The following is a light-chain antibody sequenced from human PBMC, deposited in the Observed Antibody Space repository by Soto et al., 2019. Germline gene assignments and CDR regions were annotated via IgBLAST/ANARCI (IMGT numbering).Light chain of an antibody. CDR3: GTWDSSLSVHMV. CDR1: SSNIGKNY. Sequence: QSVLTQPPSVSAAPGQKVTISCSGSSSNIGKNYVSWYQKLPGTAPKLLIYDANKRPPGIPDRFSGSRSGTSATLGITGLQIGDEADYYCGTWDSSLSVHMVFGGGTKLTVL. CDR2: DAN. V-gene: IGLV1-51*01. J-gene: IGLJ2*01.